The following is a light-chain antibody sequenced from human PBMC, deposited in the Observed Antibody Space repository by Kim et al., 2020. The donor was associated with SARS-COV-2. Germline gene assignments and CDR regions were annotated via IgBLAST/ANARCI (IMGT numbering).Light chain of an antibody. CDR3: QVWDSSSDHRV. V-gene: IGLV3-21*04. J-gene: IGLJ3*02. CDR1: NIGSKS. Sequence: AAGKTARITCGGNNIGSKSVQWYQEKPGQAPVLVIYYDSDRPSGIPERFSGSNSGNTATLTISRVEAGDEADYYCQVWDSSSDHRVFGGGTQLTVL. CDR2: YDS.